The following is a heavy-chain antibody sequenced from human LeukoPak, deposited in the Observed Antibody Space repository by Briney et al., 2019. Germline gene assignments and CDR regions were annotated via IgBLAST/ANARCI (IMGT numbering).Heavy chain of an antibody. D-gene: IGHD1-14*01. CDR2: GGGS. J-gene: IGHJ4*02. V-gene: IGHV4-61*02. Sequence: NPSETLSLTCTVSGGSISSPNYYWTWVRQPAGKGLEWIGRGGGSNYNPSLKSRVTISIDTSKNQLSLKLRSVTVADTAVYYCARGQISRKHFDYWGRGTLVTVYS. CDR1: GGSISSPNYY. CDR3: ARGQISRKHFDY.